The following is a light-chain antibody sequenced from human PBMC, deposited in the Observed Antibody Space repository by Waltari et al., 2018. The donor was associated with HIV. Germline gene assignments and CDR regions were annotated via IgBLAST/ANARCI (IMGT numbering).Light chain of an antibody. V-gene: IGKV3-20*01. CDR3: QQYHTTPFT. J-gene: IGKJ5*01. Sequence: EIVLTQSPGTLSLSPGESATLSCRASQTISNASLVWYHQKPGQAPRLLIYGASSRATGIPGRFSGSGSGTDFTLTITRLEPEDFAVYYCQQYHTTPFTFGQGTRLEIK. CDR2: GAS. CDR1: QTISNAS.